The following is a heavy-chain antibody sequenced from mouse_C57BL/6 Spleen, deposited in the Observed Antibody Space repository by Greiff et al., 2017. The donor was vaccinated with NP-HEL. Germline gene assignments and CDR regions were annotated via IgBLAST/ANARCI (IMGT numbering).Heavy chain of an antibody. J-gene: IGHJ3*01. CDR1: GYTFTDYN. CDR2: INPNNGGT. V-gene: IGHV1-18*01. Sequence: VQLQQSGPELVKPGASVKIPCKASGYTFTDYNMDWVKQSHGKSLEWIGDINPNNGGTIYNQKFKGKATLTVDKSSSTAYMELRSLTSEDTAVYYCARKYGNYEDWFAYWGQGTLVTVSA. CDR3: ARKYGNYEDWFAY. D-gene: IGHD2-10*02.